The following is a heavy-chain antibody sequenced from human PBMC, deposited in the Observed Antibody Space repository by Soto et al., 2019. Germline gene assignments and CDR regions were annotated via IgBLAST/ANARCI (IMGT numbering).Heavy chain of an antibody. CDR1: GFTFRSFT. CDR3: TRDASRDSSARGWLHP. J-gene: IGHJ5*02. Sequence: GGSLRLSCAASGFTFRSFTMNWVRQAPGKGLEWVSTISSNSAYIYYTDALRGRFTISRDNAKNSLHLQMNSLRAEDTAVYYCTRDASRDSSARGWLHPWGQGTLVTVYS. V-gene: IGHV3-21*01. CDR2: ISSNSAYI. D-gene: IGHD6-13*01.